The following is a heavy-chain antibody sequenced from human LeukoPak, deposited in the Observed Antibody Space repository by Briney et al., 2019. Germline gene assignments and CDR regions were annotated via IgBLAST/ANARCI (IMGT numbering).Heavy chain of an antibody. Sequence: GGSLRLSCAASGFTFRSYEMNWVRQAPGRGLEWVSVIYSGGNTYYADSVKGRFTISRDNSKNTLYLQMNSLRADDTAVYYCARDSGTTVGYFDYWGQGTPVTVSS. V-gene: IGHV3-66*01. CDR3: ARDSGTTVGYFDY. D-gene: IGHD4-23*01. CDR2: IYSGGNT. J-gene: IGHJ4*02. CDR1: GFTFRSYE.